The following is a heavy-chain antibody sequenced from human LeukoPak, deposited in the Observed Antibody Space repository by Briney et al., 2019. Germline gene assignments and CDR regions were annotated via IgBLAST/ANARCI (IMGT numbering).Heavy chain of an antibody. V-gene: IGHV1-2*02. J-gene: IGHJ4*02. D-gene: IGHD6-13*01. CDR2: INPNSGDT. CDR1: GYTFTAYS. Sequence: GASVKVSCKASGYTFTAYSMHWVRQAPGQGLEYMGWINPNSGDTNYAQKFQGRVTITRDTSASTAYMELSSLRSEDTAVYYCARVSRVGYSSSWYGYWGQGTLVTVSS. CDR3: ARVSRVGYSSSWYGY.